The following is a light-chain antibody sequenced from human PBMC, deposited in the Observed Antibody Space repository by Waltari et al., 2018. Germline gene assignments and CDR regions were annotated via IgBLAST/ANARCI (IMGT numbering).Light chain of an antibody. V-gene: IGLV1-40*01. CDR1: SSNIGAGYD. CDR3: QSYDSSLRGFV. J-gene: IGLJ1*01. CDR2: GNT. Sequence: QSVLSQPPSVSGAPRQRITTPCAGSSSNIGAGYDVHWYQQLPGTAPKLLIYGNTNRPSGVPDRISGSKSGTSASLAITGLQADDEADYYCQSYDSSLRGFVFGTGTEVTIL.